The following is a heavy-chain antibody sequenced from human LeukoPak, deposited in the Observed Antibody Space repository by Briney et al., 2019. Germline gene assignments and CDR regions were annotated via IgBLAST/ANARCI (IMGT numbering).Heavy chain of an antibody. Sequence: GESLPISCKASAYSFNNYWIGWVRQMPGKGLEWMGIIYPSDSDTRYSPSFQCQVTISADKSISTAYLQWSSLKASDTAMYYCARPGLGCSGYDYWGQGTLVSVSS. CDR1: AYSFNNYW. D-gene: IGHD2-15*01. CDR3: ARPGLGCSGYDY. V-gene: IGHV5-51*01. J-gene: IGHJ4*02. CDR2: IYPSDSDT.